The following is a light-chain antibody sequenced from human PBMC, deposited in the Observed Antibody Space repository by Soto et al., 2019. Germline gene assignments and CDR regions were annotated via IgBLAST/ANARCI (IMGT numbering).Light chain of an antibody. CDR1: SGNIASSY. CDR3: QSYDNTNVV. J-gene: IGLJ2*01. Sequence: NFMLTQPHSVSESPGKTVTISCSRSSGNIASSYVQWYQQRPGNPPTTVIYENSQRPSGVPDRFSASIDSSSKSASLTISGLKTEDEADYYCQSYDNTNVVFGGGTKVTVL. V-gene: IGLV6-57*04. CDR2: ENS.